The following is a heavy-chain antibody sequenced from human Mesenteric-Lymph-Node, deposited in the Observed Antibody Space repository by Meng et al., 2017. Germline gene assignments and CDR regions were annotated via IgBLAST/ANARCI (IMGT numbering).Heavy chain of an antibody. CDR3: ARGHGYSYGYY. CDR1: GYTFTKYA. CDR2: INAGNGNT. V-gene: IGHV1-3*01. D-gene: IGHD5-18*01. J-gene: IGHJ4*02. Sequence: ASVKVSCKASGYTFTKYAMHWVRQAPGQRLEWMGWINAGNGNTKYSQKFQGRVTITADKSTSTAYMELSSLRSEDTAVYYCARGHGYSYGYYWGQGTLVTVSS.